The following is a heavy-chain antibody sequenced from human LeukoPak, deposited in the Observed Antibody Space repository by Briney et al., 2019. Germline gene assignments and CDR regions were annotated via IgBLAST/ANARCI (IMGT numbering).Heavy chain of an antibody. CDR3: ARVGGGSSTWYGWFDP. D-gene: IGHD6-13*01. Sequence: SVKVSCKASGGTFSSYAISWVRQAPGQGLEWMGGIIPIFGTANYAQKFQGRVTITADESTSTAYMELSSLRSEDTAVYYCARVGGGSSTWYGWFDPWGQGTLVTVSS. CDR1: GGTFSSYA. CDR2: IIPIFGTA. V-gene: IGHV1-69*13. J-gene: IGHJ5*02.